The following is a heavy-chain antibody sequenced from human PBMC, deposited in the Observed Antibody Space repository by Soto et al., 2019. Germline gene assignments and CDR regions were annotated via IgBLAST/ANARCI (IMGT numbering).Heavy chain of an antibody. Sequence: GASVKVSCKASGYTFTSYYMNWVRQAPGQGLEWLGIINPSGGYTTYAAPVKGRITISRDHSKDTLYLQMNSLKTEDTAVYYCTTGLSNGYYNFDYWGQGTTVTVSS. CDR1: GYTFTSYY. V-gene: IGHV1-46*04. D-gene: IGHD3-22*01. J-gene: IGHJ4*02. CDR3: TTGLSNGYYNFDY. CDR2: INPSGGYT.